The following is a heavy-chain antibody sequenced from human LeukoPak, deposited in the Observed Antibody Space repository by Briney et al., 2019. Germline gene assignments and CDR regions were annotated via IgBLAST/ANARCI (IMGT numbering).Heavy chain of an antibody. CDR1: GGTFSSYA. CDR2: IIPIFGTA. J-gene: IGHJ4*02. D-gene: IGHD3-22*01. Sequence: SVQVSCKASGGTFSSYAISWVRQAPGQGLEWMGGIIPIFGTANYAQKFQGRVTITADESTSTAYMELSSLRSEDTAVYYCARGYLDYYDSSGYPYYFDYWGQGTLVTVPS. CDR3: ARGYLDYYDSSGYPYYFDY. V-gene: IGHV1-69*13.